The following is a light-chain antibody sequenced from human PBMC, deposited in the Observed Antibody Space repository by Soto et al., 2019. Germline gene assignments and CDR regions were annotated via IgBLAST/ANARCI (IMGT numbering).Light chain of an antibody. V-gene: IGKV1-5*03. J-gene: IGKJ1*01. CDR1: QSISTW. Sequence: DIQITQSLSTLSASVGTRVTINGRASQSISTWLAWYQQKSGKAPKLLIYEASSLGSGVPSRFSGSGSGTEFTLTISSLQPDDFATYYCQQYNSYSETFGQGTKVDIK. CDR2: EAS. CDR3: QQYNSYSET.